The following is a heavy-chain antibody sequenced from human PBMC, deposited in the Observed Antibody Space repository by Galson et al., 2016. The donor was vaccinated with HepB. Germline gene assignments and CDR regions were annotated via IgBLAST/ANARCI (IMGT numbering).Heavy chain of an antibody. V-gene: IGHV1-46*01. Sequence: SVKVSCKASGYTFTSYYIHWVRQAPGQGLEWMGMITPTGGSTIYAQKFQGRVTVTRDTSTSTVYMALSSLSSEDTAVYYCARGGWGEPTDYWGQGTLVTVSS. CDR2: ITPTGGST. CDR3: ARGGWGEPTDY. D-gene: IGHD3-16*01. J-gene: IGHJ4*02. CDR1: GYTFTSYY.